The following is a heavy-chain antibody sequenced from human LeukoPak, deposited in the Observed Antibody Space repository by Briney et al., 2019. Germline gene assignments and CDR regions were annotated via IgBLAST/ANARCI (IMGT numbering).Heavy chain of an antibody. CDR2: IYYSGST. D-gene: IGHD1-26*01. Sequence: PSETLSLTCTVSGGSISSYYWSWIRQPPGKGLEWIGYIYYSGSTNYNPSLKSRVTISVDTSKKQFSLKLRSVNAADTAVYFCASGSGSSGWFDPWGQGTLVTVSS. CDR3: ASGSGSSGWFDP. CDR1: GGSISSYY. J-gene: IGHJ5*02. V-gene: IGHV4-59*01.